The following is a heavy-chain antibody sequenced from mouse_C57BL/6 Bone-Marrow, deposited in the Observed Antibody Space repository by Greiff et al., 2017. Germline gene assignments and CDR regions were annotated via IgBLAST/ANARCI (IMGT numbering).Heavy chain of an antibody. V-gene: IGHV1-82*01. CDR1: GYAFSSSW. CDR3: ARGGYGAWFAY. Sequence: VKLMESGPELVKPGASVKISCKASGYAFSSSWMNWVKQRPGKGLEWIGRIYPGGGDTNYNGKFKGKATLTADKSSSTAYMQLSSLTSEDSAVYFCARGGYGAWFAYWGQGTLVTVSA. J-gene: IGHJ3*01. D-gene: IGHD2-2*01. CDR2: IYPGGGDT.